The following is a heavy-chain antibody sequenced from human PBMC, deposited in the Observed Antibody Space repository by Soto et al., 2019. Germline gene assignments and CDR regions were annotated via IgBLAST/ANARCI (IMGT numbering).Heavy chain of an antibody. CDR3: AHRPTSTDDFYFDY. CDR1: GFSLTTSGVA. V-gene: IGHV2-5*01. CDR2: FYWNDDK. Sequence: QITLTESGPTLVTPTQTLTLTCSFSGFSLTTSGVAVGWFRQPPGKAPEWRALFYWNDDKRYSPSLRSILTVTGDSPKNQVVLTLANVDPVDSGTYYCAHRPTSTDDFYFDYWGQGTLVTVSS. D-gene: IGHD2-21*02. J-gene: IGHJ4*02.